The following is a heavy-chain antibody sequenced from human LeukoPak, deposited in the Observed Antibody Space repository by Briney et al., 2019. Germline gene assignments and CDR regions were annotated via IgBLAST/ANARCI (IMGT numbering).Heavy chain of an antibody. Sequence: PGGSLRLSCAASEFSFSSYWMSWVRQAPGKGLEWVANIQQDGSEKDYVDSVKGRFTISRDNAKSSLYLQMNSLRAEDTAVYYCAGPKSDNYDFWSGTDWYFDLWGRGTLVTVSS. D-gene: IGHD3-3*01. V-gene: IGHV3-7*01. CDR3: AGPKSDNYDFWSGTDWYFDL. J-gene: IGHJ2*01. CDR1: EFSFSSYW. CDR2: IQQDGSEK.